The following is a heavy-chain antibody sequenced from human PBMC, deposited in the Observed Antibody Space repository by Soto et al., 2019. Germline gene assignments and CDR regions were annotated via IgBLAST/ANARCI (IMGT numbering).Heavy chain of an antibody. D-gene: IGHD3-3*01. CDR2: IYYSGST. CDR1: GGSISSYY. J-gene: IGHJ4*02. CDR3: ARLDFLDDC. V-gene: IGHV4-59*08. Sequence: SETLSLTCTVSGGSISSYYWSWIRQPPGKGLEWIGYIYYSGSTNYNPSLRSRVTISVDTSKNQFSLKLSSVTAADTAVYYCARLDFLDDCWGQGTLVTAPQ.